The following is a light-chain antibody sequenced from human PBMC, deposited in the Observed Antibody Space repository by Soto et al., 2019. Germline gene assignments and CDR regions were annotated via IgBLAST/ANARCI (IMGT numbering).Light chain of an antibody. CDR1: SSDIGDSNY. CDR2: DVS. CDR3: SSFRSSSTSYV. Sequence: QSVLTQPASVSGSPGQSITISCTGTSSDIGDSNYVSWYQQHPGKAPKLVIYDVSNRPSGVSNRFSGSKSANTASLTISGLQAEDEADYYCSSFRSSSTSYVFGTGTNVTVL. J-gene: IGLJ1*01. V-gene: IGLV2-14*03.